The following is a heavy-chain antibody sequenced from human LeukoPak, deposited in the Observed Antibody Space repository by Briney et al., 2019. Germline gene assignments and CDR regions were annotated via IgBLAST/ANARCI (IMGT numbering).Heavy chain of an antibody. D-gene: IGHD5-18*01. J-gene: IGHJ5*02. V-gene: IGHV4-59*01. CDR1: GGSISSYY. CDR3: ARYGYRYAGNWFDP. CDR2: IYYSGST. Sequence: SETLSLTCTVSGGSISSYYWSWIRQPPGKGLECIGYIYYSGSTNYNPSLKSRVTISVDTSKNQFSLKLSSATAADTAVYYCARYGYRYAGNWFDPWGQGTLVIVSS.